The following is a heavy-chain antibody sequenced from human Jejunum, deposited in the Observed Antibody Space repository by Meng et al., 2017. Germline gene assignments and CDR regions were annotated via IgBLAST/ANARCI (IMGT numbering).Heavy chain of an antibody. CDR2: RYYSGST. D-gene: IGHD2-2*01. J-gene: IGHJ4*02. V-gene: IGHV4-61*01. CDR3: AREYCISTTCYFDS. CDR1: GGSVSSTNCY. Sequence: GLLKGSGPGLLRPSETLSLTCTVSGGSVSSTNCYWSWIRQPPGKGLEWIGYRYYSGSTNYNPSLKSRVTISVDTSKSQFSLKLFSVTAADTAVYYCAREYCISTTCYFDSWGQGTLVTVSS.